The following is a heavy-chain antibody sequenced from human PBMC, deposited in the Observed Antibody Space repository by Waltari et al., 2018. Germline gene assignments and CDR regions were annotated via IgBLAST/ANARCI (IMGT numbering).Heavy chain of an antibody. CDR2: ISSTGTYT. Sequence: EVQLVESGGGLVKPGGSLRLPCAAPGFTFSRYSMNWVRQAPGKGLEWISSISSTGTYTHYADSVKGRFTISRDNAKNSLYLQMNSLRAEDTGVYWCATGGWGFYLDNWGQGTLVTFSS. CDR3: ATGGWGFYLDN. CDR1: GFTFSRYS. J-gene: IGHJ4*02. D-gene: IGHD7-27*01. V-gene: IGHV3-21*01.